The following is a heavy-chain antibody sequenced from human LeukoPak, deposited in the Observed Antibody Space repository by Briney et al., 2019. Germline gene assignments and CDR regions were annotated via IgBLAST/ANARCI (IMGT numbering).Heavy chain of an antibody. V-gene: IGHV4-39*01. J-gene: IGHJ5*02. D-gene: IGHD3-3*01. CDR2: IYYRGST. CDR3: ARLGRTYYDFWSGP. Sequence: KASETLSLTCTVSGGSISSSTYYWGWIRQPPGKGLKWIGTIYYRGSTYYNPSLKSRVTISVDTSKNQFSLKLTSVTAADTAVYYCARLGRTYYDFWSGPWGQGTLVTVSS. CDR1: GGSISSSTYY.